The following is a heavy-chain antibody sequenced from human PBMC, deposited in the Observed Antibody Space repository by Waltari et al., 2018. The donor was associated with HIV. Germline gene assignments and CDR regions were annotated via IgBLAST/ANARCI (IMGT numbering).Heavy chain of an antibody. CDR1: GFTFSSYS. D-gene: IGHD2-2*01. CDR3: ARSGLGYCSSTSCYEDWFDP. J-gene: IGHJ5*02. Sequence: EVQLVESGGGLVQPGGSLRLSCAASGFTFSSYSMNWVRQAPGKGLGWVSYISSSSSTIYYADSVKGRFTISRDNAKNSLYLQMNSLRAEDTAVYYCARSGLGYCSSTSCYEDWFDPWGQGTLVTVSS. V-gene: IGHV3-48*01. CDR2: ISSSSSTI.